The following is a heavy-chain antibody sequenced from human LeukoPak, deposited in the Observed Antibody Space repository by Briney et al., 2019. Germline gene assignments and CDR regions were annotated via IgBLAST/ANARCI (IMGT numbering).Heavy chain of an antibody. V-gene: IGHV3-72*01. CDR1: GFTFSDYY. Sequence: PAGGSLRLSCAASGFTFSDYYMDWVRQAPGKWLEWVVRSRNKAKSYTTEYAASVKGRFTISRDDSKNSLYLQMNSLKTEDTAVYYCARDSFADYWGQGTLVTVSS. CDR2: SRNKAKSYTT. CDR3: ARDSFADY. D-gene: IGHD2/OR15-2a*01. J-gene: IGHJ4*02.